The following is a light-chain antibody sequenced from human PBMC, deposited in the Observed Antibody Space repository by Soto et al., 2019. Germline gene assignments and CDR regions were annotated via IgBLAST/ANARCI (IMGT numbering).Light chain of an antibody. J-gene: IGKJ1*01. Sequence: EIVTTQSPVTLSVSPGERATLHCRASQSVYNNLAWYQQRPGQAPRLLIHGASTRAAGISDRFRGSGSGTEFTLTISSLRSEDSAIYYCQQYFEWPPMTFGQGTKVDIK. V-gene: IGKV3-15*01. CDR2: GAS. CDR3: QQYFEWPPMT. CDR1: QSVYNN.